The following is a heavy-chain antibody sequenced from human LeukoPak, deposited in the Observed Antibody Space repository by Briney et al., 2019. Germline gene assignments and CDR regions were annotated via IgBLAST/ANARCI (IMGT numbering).Heavy chain of an antibody. Sequence: SVKVSCKASGGTFSSHAFSWVRQAPGQGLEWMGGIIPFFGTSNYAQKFQGRFTITTDESTSTAYMELSSLRSEDTAVYYCARASYCSSTSCPEDFDYWGQGTLVTVSS. J-gene: IGHJ4*02. CDR3: ARASYCSSTSCPEDFDY. CDR1: GGTFSSHA. D-gene: IGHD2-2*01. CDR2: IIPFFGTS. V-gene: IGHV1-69*05.